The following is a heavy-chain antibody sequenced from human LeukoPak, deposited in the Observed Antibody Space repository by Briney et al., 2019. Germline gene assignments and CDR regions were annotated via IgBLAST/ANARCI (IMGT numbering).Heavy chain of an antibody. CDR2: ISAYNGNT. Sequence: ASVKVSCKASGYTFTSYGISWVRQAPGQGLEWMGWISAYNGNTNYAQKLQGRVTMTTDTSTSTAYMELRSLRSDDTAVYYCARAMSIAARLQSIFDYWGQGTLVTVSS. CDR3: ARAMSIAARLQSIFDY. V-gene: IGHV1-18*01. D-gene: IGHD6-6*01. CDR1: GYTFTSYG. J-gene: IGHJ4*02.